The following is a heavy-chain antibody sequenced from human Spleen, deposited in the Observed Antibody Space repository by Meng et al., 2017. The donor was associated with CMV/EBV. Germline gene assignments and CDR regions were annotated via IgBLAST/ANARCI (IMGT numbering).Heavy chain of an antibody. D-gene: IGHD2-2*01. CDR3: ARDPVVPAGRGWFDP. J-gene: IGHJ5*02. V-gene: IGHV1-18*04. CDR1: GNTFSGYF. Sequence: ASVKVSCKASGNTFSGYFLTWVRQAPGQGLEWMGWMNPTGGGTNYAQKLQGRVTMTTDTSTSTAYMELRSLRSDDTAVYYCARDPVVPAGRGWFDPWGQGTLVTVSS. CDR2: MNPTGGGT.